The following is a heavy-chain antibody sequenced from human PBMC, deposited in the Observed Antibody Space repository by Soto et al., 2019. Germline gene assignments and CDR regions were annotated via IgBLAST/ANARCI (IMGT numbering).Heavy chain of an antibody. Sequence: PSETLSLTCAVYGGSFSGYYWSWIRQPPGKGLEWIGEINHSGGTNYNPSLKSRVTISVDTSNNQFSLRLSSVTAAETAVYYCASRRGSGSYGDGMDVWGQGTTVTVSS. CDR1: GGSFSGYY. D-gene: IGHD3-10*01. V-gene: IGHV4-34*01. CDR2: INHSGGT. J-gene: IGHJ6*02. CDR3: ASRRGSGSYGDGMDV.